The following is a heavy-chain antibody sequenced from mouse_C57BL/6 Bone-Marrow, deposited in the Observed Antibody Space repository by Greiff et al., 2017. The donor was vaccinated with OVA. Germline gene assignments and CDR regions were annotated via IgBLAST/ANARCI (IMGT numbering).Heavy chain of an antibody. Sequence: QVQLQQSGAELARPGASVKLSCKASGYTFTSYGISWVKQRTGQGLEWIGEIYPRSGNHYYNEKFKGKATLTADKSSNPAYMELRSLTSEDSAVYVCARDLLWLRHAYWYFDVWGAGTTVTVSS. D-gene: IGHD2-2*01. CDR3: ARDLLWLRHAYWYFDV. V-gene: IGHV1-81*01. J-gene: IGHJ1*01. CDR1: GYTFTSYG. CDR2: IYPRSGNH.